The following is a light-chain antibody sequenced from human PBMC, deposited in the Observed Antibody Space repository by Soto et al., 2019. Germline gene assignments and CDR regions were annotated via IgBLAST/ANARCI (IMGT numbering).Light chain of an antibody. CDR2: GDS. CDR1: SSNIGAGYH. CDR3: QSSDSRLSGSDV. V-gene: IGLV1-40*01. J-gene: IGLJ1*01. Sequence: QSVLTQPPSVSGAPGQRVTISCTGSSSNIGAGYHVHWYQQLPGAAPKLLIFGDSNRPSGVPDRSSGSKSGTSASLAITGLQADDEADYYCQSSDSRLSGSDVFGTGTKVTVL.